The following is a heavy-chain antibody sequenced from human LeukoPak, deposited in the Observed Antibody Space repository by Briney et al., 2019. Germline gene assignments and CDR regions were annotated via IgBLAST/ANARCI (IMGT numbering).Heavy chain of an antibody. V-gene: IGHV1-24*01. CDR3: ATAPGLLWSSLDY. CDR1: GYTLTELS. J-gene: IGHJ4*02. CDR2: FDPEDGET. D-gene: IGHD3-10*01. Sequence: ASVKVSCKVSGYTLTELSMHWVRQAPGKGLEWMGGFDPEDGETIYAQKFQGRVTMTEDTSTDIAYMELSSLRSEDTAVYYCATAPGLLWSSLDYWGQGTLVTVSS.